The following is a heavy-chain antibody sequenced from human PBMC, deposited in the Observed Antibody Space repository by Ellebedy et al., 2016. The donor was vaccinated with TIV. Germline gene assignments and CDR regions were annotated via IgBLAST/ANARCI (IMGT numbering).Heavy chain of an antibody. CDR3: ARAIYSASYL. J-gene: IGHJ2*01. D-gene: IGHD4-11*01. CDR2: INEDGTKK. V-gene: IGHV3-7*01. Sequence: GGSLRLSCTASGFTLNKYWMTWVRQAPGKGLEWVANINEDGTKKHYVDSVKGRFTISRDYAGNSLYLQMNSLGAEDTAVYYCARAIYSASYLWGRGTLVTVSS. CDR1: GFTLNKYW.